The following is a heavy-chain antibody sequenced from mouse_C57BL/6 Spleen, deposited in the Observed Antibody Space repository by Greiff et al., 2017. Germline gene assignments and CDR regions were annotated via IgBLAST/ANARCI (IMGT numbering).Heavy chain of an antibody. Sequence: EVKVEESGEGLVKPGGSLKLSCAASGFTFSSYAMSWVRQTPEKRLEWVAYISSGGDYIYYADTVKGRFTISRDNARNTLYLQMSSLKSEDTAMYYCTRDPKNYGSSYWYFDVWGTGTTVTVSS. D-gene: IGHD1-1*01. CDR2: ISSGGDYI. J-gene: IGHJ1*03. CDR3: TRDPKNYGSSYWYFDV. V-gene: IGHV5-9-1*02. CDR1: GFTFSSYA.